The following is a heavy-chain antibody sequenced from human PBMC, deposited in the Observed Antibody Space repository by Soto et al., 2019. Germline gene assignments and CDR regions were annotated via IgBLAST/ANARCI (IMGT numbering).Heavy chain of an antibody. V-gene: IGHV1-46*01. CDR3: ARSAYDDSGFDSSYGYFAL. Sequence: QAQLVLSGAEVQKPGASVKLSCPASGYTFTQNYLHWVRQAPGQGPAWIGILVPSGGTTHFASKFHARVTMTRDTSTNTAYMELSSLASADTDVYYGARSAYDDSGFDSSYGYFALWGRGSLVTVSS. D-gene: IGHD3-22*01. J-gene: IGHJ2*01. CDR2: LVPSGGTT. CDR1: GYTFTQNY.